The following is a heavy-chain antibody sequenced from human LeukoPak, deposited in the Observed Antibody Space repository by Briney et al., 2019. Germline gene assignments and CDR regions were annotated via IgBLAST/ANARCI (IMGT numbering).Heavy chain of an antibody. Sequence: GGSLRLSCTASGFTFSGYWMTWVRQAPGKGLEWVANIKQDGSEKHYVDSVRGRFTIPRENAKNSLYLQMNSLRAEDTAVYYCARDFYYYIDVWGKGTTVTVSS. CDR3: ARDFYYYIDV. V-gene: IGHV3-7*01. CDR1: GFTFSGYW. J-gene: IGHJ6*03. CDR2: IKQDGSEK.